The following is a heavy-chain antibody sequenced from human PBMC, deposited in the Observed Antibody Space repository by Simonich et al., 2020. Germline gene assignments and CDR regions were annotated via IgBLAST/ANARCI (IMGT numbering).Heavy chain of an antibody. CDR1: GFTFSSYG. V-gene: IGHV4-34*01. Sequence: QVQLVESGGGVVQPGRSLRLSCAASGFTFSSYGLHWVRQAPGEGLEWIGEINHSGSTNYTPSLQSRVTISVDTSKNQFSRKLSSVTAADTAVYYCARHTVKSIAATNYYYGMDVWGQGTTVTVSS. CDR3: ARHTVKSIAATNYYYGMDV. D-gene: IGHD5-12*01. CDR2: INHSGST. J-gene: IGHJ6*02.